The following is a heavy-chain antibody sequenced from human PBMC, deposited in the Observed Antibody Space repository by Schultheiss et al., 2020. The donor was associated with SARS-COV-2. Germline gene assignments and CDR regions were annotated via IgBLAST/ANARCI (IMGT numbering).Heavy chain of an antibody. CDR2: MRSKATNYAT. J-gene: IGHJ4*02. CDR3: TSGVDTPMDY. D-gene: IGHD5-18*01. Sequence: GGSLRLSCAASGFTFSGSSIHWVRQASGKGLEWVGRMRSKATNYATAYIASVKGRFTISRDDSKHTAYLQMTSLKTEDAAIYYCTSGVDTPMDYWGQGTLVTVSS. V-gene: IGHV3-73*01. CDR1: GFTFSGSS.